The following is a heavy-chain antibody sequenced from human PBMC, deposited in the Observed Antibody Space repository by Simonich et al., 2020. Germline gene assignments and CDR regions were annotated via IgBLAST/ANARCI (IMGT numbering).Heavy chain of an antibody. CDR1: GFTFSSYE. V-gene: IGHV3-48*03. CDR3: ARDFRLQLVEIGTYYYYGMDV. CDR2: ISSSGSTI. D-gene: IGHD6-6*01. Sequence: EVQLVESGGGLVQPGGSLRLSCAASGFTFSSYEMNWVRQAPGKGLEWVSYISSSGSTIYYADSVKGHFTNSRENAKNSLYLQMNSLRAEDTAVYYCARDFRLQLVEIGTYYYYGMDVWGQGTTVTVSS. J-gene: IGHJ6*02.